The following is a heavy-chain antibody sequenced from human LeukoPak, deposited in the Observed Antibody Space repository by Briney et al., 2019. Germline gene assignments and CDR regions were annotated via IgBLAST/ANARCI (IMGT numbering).Heavy chain of an antibody. CDR3: AKDVVRGSGRINWFDP. D-gene: IGHD3-10*01. CDR2: IIPIFGTA. J-gene: IGHJ5*02. V-gene: IGHV1-69*13. CDR1: GGTFSSYA. Sequence: EASVKVSCKASGGTFSSYAISWVRQAPGQGLEWMGGIIPIFGTANYAQKFQGRVTITADESTSTAYMELSSLRSEDTAAYYCAKDVVRGSGRINWFDPWGQGTLVTVSS.